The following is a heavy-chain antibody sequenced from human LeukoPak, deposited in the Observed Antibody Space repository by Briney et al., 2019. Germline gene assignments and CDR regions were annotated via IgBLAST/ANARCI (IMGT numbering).Heavy chain of an antibody. V-gene: IGHV1-58*01. D-gene: IGHD3-16*02. Sequence: GASVKVSCKASGFTFTNSAVHWVRQARGQHLEWMGWIVVGSGNTKYAQKFQERVTITRDMSTSTAYMELNSLRSDDTAVYYCARDLEETRALSHPTGMDVWGQGTTVTVSS. J-gene: IGHJ6*02. CDR2: IVVGSGNT. CDR1: GFTFTNSA. CDR3: ARDLEETRALSHPTGMDV.